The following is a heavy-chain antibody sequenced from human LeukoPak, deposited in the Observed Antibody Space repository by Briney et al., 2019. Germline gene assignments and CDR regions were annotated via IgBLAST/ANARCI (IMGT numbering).Heavy chain of an antibody. CDR1: GGSFSGYY. J-gene: IGHJ4*02. CDR3: ARGNHGFFDY. CDR2: INHSGST. V-gene: IGHV4-34*01. Sequence: PSETLSLTCAVYGGSFSGYYWSWIRQPPGKGLEWIGEINHSGSTNYNPSLKSRVTISVDTSKNQFSLKLSSVTAADTAVYYCARGNHGFFDYWGQGTLVTVSS.